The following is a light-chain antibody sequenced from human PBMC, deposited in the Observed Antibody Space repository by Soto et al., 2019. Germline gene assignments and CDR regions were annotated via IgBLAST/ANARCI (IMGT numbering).Light chain of an antibody. CDR3: SSFTSSTTRVV. CDR1: SSDVGGYNY. V-gene: IGLV2-14*01. J-gene: IGLJ2*01. CDR2: DVT. Sequence: QSALTQPASVSGSPGQSITISCTGTSSDVGGYNYVSWYQQHPGQAPKLMIYDVTNRPSGVSNRFSGSKSGNTASLTISGLQAGDEADYYRSSFTSSTTRVVFGGGTKLTVL.